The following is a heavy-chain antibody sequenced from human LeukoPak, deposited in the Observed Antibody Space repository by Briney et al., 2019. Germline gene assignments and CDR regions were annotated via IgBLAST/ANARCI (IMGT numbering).Heavy chain of an antibody. CDR1: RFTFSSYS. CDR3: ASEYYYDSSGYYYVSSYFDY. Sequence: GGSLRLSCAASRFTFSSYSMNWVRQAPGKGLGWVSSISSSGSYIYYADSVKGRFTISRDNAKNSLYLQMSSLRAEDTAVYYCASEYYYDSSGYYYVSSYFDYWGQGTLVTVSS. CDR2: ISSSGSYI. D-gene: IGHD3-22*01. V-gene: IGHV3-21*01. J-gene: IGHJ4*02.